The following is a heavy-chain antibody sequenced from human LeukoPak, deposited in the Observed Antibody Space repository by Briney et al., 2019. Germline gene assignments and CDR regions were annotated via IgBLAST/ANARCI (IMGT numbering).Heavy chain of an antibody. CDR3: ATLYCSSTSCSNNWFDP. CDR2: INHSGST. J-gene: IGHJ5*02. CDR1: GGSSSGYY. V-gene: IGHV4-34*01. D-gene: IGHD2-2*01. Sequence: SETLSLTCAVYGGSSSGYYWSWIRQPPGKGLEWIGEINHSGSTNYNPSLKSRVTISVDTSKNQFSLKLSSVTAADTAVYYCATLYCSSTSCSNNWFDPWGQGTLVTVSS.